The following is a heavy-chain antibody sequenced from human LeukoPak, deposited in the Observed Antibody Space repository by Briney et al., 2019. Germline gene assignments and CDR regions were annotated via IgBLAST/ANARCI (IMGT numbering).Heavy chain of an antibody. CDR1: GASLRDYY. CDR3: ARDHSSSLPSSDY. V-gene: IGHV4-4*07. D-gene: IGHD6-13*01. Sequence: SETLSLTCTVSGASLRDYYWSWIRRPAGKGLEWIGRIYSSGSTNYNPSLNSRVTMSVDTSKNQFSLNLSSVTAADTAVYYCARDHSSSLPSSDYWGQGTLVTVSS. J-gene: IGHJ4*02. CDR2: IYSSGST.